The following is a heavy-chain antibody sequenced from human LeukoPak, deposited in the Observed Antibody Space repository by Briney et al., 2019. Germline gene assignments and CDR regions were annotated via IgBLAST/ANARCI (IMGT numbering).Heavy chain of an antibody. CDR3: ARDFFGVVTIDAFDI. V-gene: IGHV3-7*01. Sequence: GGSLRLSCAASGFTFSSYWMSWVRQAPGKGLEWLPNIKQDGSEKYYVDSVKGRFTISRDNAKNSLYLQMNSLRAEDTAVYYCARDFFGVVTIDAFDIWGQGTMVTVSS. J-gene: IGHJ3*02. CDR1: GFTFSSYW. CDR2: IKQDGSEK. D-gene: IGHD3-3*01.